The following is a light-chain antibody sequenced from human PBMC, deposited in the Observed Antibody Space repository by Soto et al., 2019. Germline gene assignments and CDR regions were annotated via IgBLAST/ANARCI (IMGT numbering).Light chain of an antibody. CDR2: GAS. CDR1: QSVSSSY. V-gene: IGKV3-20*01. J-gene: IGKJ1*01. CDR3: QQYGSSPTT. Sequence: IVLTQSPGTLSLSPGERSTLSCRASQSVSSSYLAWYQQKPGQAPRLLIYGASSRATGIPDRFSGSGSGTDFTLTISRLEPEDLAVYYCQQYGSSPTTFGQGTKVDIK.